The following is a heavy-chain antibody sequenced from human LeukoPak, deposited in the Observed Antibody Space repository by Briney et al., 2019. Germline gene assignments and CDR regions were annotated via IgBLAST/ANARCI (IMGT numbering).Heavy chain of an antibody. J-gene: IGHJ4*02. CDR3: ARDHGYAFDY. D-gene: IGHD5-12*01. CDR1: GFTFSSFS. Sequence: GGPLRLSCAASGFTFSSFSMNWVRQAPGKGLEWVSSITSSSGYIYYADSVKGRFTISRDDAKNSLYLQMNSLRDEDTAVYYCARDHGYAFDYWGQGTLVTVSS. V-gene: IGHV3-21*01. CDR2: ITSSSGYI.